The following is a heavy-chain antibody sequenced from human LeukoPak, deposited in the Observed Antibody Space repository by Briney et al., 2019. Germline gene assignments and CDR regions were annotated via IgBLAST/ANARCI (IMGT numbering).Heavy chain of an antibody. Sequence: ASVKVSCEVSGYTLTELSMHWVRQAPGKGLEWMGGFDPEDGETIYAQKFQGRVTMTEDTSTDTAYMELSSLRSEDTAVYYCATVNPLYSSGAFDIWGQGTMVTVSS. CDR3: ATVNPLYSSGAFDI. CDR2: FDPEDGET. J-gene: IGHJ3*02. V-gene: IGHV1-24*01. CDR1: GYTLTELS. D-gene: IGHD5-18*01.